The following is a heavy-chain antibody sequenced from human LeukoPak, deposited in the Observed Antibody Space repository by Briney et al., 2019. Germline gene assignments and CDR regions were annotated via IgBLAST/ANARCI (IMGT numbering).Heavy chain of an antibody. CDR2: ISSSSSYI. CDR1: GFNFSDYY. CDR3: ATVFYSSSWYFDY. Sequence: GGSLRLSCAASGFNFSDYYMSWIRQAPGKGLEWVSYISSSSSYINYADSVKGRSTISRDNAKNSLYLQMNSLRAEDTAVYYCATVFYSSSWYFDYWGQGTLVTVSS. D-gene: IGHD6-13*01. J-gene: IGHJ4*02. V-gene: IGHV3-11*03.